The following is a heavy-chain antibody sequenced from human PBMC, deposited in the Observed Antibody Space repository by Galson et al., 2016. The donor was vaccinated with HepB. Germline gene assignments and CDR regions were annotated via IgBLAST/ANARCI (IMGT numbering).Heavy chain of an antibody. Sequence: SLRLSCAASGFTFSDYAMNWVRQAPGKGLEWVSYISDSSSSIYYADSVKGRFTISRDNAKNSLYLQMNSLRAEDTALYYCARDDFWSGSPTYYYYGMDVWGQGTTVTVSS. CDR1: GFTFSDYA. D-gene: IGHD3-3*01. J-gene: IGHJ6*02. CDR3: ARDDFWSGSPTYYYYGMDV. V-gene: IGHV3-48*01. CDR2: ISDSSSSI.